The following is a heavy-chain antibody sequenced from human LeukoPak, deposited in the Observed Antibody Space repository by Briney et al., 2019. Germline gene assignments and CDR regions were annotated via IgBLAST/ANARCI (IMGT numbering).Heavy chain of an antibody. J-gene: IGHJ4*02. Sequence: SETLSLTCSVSGGSISGYYWSWIRQPPGQGLEWIGYIYYSGSTNYNPSLKSRATISIDTSKNQFSLTLSSVTAADTAVYYCARFRSSGWYYFDSWGQGMPVSVSS. CDR1: GGSISGYY. CDR2: IYYSGST. CDR3: ARFRSSGWYYFDS. V-gene: IGHV4-59*12. D-gene: IGHD6-19*01.